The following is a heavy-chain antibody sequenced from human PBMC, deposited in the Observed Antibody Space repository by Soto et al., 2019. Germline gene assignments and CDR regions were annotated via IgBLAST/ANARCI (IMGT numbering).Heavy chain of an antibody. CDR2: INPNSGGT. CDR1: GYTFSDYY. CDR3: ARESGGATATLDYYYFYMDV. V-gene: IGHV1-2*04. D-gene: IGHD5-12*01. Sequence: ASVKVSCKAPGYTFSDYYIHWMRQAPGQGLEWMGWINPNSGGTKYAHKFQGWVTMTRDTSIKTAYMELSRLTSDDTAVYYCARESGGATATLDYYYFYMDVWGKGTTVTVSS. J-gene: IGHJ6*03.